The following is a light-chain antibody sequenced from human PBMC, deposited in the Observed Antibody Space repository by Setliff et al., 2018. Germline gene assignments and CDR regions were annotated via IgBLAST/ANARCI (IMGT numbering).Light chain of an antibody. J-gene: IGLJ1*01. Sequence: ELTQPPSVSVAPGKTATITCGGNNIGSKGVHWYQQKPGQAPVLVIYSDSDRPSGIPERISGSKSGNTATLTISRVEAGDEADYYCQVWDSRNDLNYVFGTGTKSPS. CDR2: SDS. V-gene: IGLV3-21*04. CDR1: NIGSKG. CDR3: QVWDSRNDLNYV.